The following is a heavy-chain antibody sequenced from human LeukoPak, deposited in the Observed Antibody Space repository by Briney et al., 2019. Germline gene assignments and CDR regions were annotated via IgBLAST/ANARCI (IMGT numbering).Heavy chain of an antibody. CDR3: ARLDFLIIPEPPHYIDV. V-gene: IGHV4-39*01. J-gene: IGHJ6*03. D-gene: IGHD2-21*01. CDR1: GGSVSSSSHF. Sequence: SETLSLTCIVSGGSVSSSSHFWGWIRQAPGKGLEWIGTIYYNDITYFNLSLKSRVTMSLDTSKNQFSLKLNSVTAADTAVYYCARLDFLIIPEPPHYIDVWGKGTTVTVSS. CDR2: IYYNDIT.